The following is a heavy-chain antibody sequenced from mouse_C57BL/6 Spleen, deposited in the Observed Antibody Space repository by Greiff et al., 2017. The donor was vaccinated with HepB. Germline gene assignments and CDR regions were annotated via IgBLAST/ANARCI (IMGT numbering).Heavy chain of an antibody. CDR2: IDPSDSYT. Sequence: QVQLQQPGAELVRPGTSVKLSCKASGYTFTSYWMHWVKQRPGQGLEWIGVIDPSDSYTNYNEKFKGKATLTVDTSSSTAYMQLSSLTSEDSAVYYCARARQVEEEWFAYWGQGTLVTVSA. CDR3: ARARQVEEEWFAY. J-gene: IGHJ3*01. CDR1: GYTFTSYW. D-gene: IGHD6-1*02. V-gene: IGHV1-59*01.